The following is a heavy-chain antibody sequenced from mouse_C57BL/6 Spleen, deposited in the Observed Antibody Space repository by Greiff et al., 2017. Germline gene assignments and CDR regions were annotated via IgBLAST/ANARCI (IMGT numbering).Heavy chain of an antibody. D-gene: IGHD2-4*01. CDR3: ARPYYDYESYAMDY. Sequence: EVKLVESGGGLVKPGGSLKLSCAASGFTFSDYGMHWVRQAPEKGLEWVAYISSGSSTIYYADTVKGRFTISRDNAKNTLFLQMTSLRSEDTAMYYCARPYYDYESYAMDYWGQGTSVTVSS. CDR1: GFTFSDYG. J-gene: IGHJ4*01. V-gene: IGHV5-17*01. CDR2: ISSGSSTI.